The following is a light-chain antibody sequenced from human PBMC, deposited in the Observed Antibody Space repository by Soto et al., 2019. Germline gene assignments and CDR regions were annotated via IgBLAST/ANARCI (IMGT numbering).Light chain of an antibody. J-gene: IGKJ1*01. Sequence: DIQVTQSPSTLSASVGGRVTITCRASQTISTWMAWYQQKPGKAPKLLIYDASTLESGVPSRFSGSGSGTEFTLIISGLQPDDYATYYCQQYTNTNNPWMFGQGTKVDIK. CDR3: QQYTNTNNPWM. CDR2: DAS. V-gene: IGKV1-5*01. CDR1: QTISTW.